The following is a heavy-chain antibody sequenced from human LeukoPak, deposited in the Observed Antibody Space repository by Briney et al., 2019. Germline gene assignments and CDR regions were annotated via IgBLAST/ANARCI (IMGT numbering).Heavy chain of an antibody. CDR1: GFSFSSHW. J-gene: IGHJ4*02. CDR2: IHSGESDT. V-gene: IGHV5-51*01. D-gene: IGHD1-1*01. CDR3: ARGDKTSTHFDY. Sequence: GESLKISCRCPGFSFSSHWIAWVRQMPGKGLEWMGIIHSGESDTRYSPPFQGQVTISADKSVTTAYLQWSSLKAPDTAMYYCARGDKTSTHFDYWGQGTLVTVSS.